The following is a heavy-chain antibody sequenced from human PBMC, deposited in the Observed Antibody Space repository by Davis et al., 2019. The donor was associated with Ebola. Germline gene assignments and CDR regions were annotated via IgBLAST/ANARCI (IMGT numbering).Heavy chain of an antibody. CDR2: VREKGNNCAT. CDR3: SRQPKGSSRLDP. Sequence: GGSLRLSCAASGSSLSESPMHWVRLAPGKGLEWVGRVREKGNNCATGYAESVKGRFTVSRDDSTNTAYLQMNSLKTEDTAVYYCSRQPKGSSRLDPWGQGTLVTVSS. J-gene: IGHJ5*02. D-gene: IGHD6-6*01. CDR1: GSSLSESP. V-gene: IGHV3-73*01.